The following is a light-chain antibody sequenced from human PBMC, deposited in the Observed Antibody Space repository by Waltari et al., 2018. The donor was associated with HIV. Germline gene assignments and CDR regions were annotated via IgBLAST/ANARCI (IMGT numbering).Light chain of an antibody. CDR1: QNIGNY. CDR3: QQRSNWPPVT. Sequence: EVVLTQHPSTVSMSQGDRDTLSCRTTQNIGNYLAWYQQKPGQPPRLLLYYASSNASGSPARISGSGSGTDVTLTISSRVPEDVAVVYCQQRSNWPPVTFGQGTRLEI. J-gene: IGKJ5*01. CDR2: YAS. V-gene: IGKV3-11*01.